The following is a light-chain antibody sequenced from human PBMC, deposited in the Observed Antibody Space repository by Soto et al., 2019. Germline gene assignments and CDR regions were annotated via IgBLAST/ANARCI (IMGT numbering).Light chain of an antibody. V-gene: IGKV3-20*01. Sequence: EIVLTQSPGTLSLSPGERATLSCRASQSVSSSYLAWYQQKPGQAPRLLIYGASSRATGIPDRFSGSGSGTDFTLTISRLEPEDFVVYYCQQYGSSPPYTFGQGTNLEIK. J-gene: IGKJ2*01. CDR1: QSVSSSY. CDR3: QQYGSSPPYT. CDR2: GAS.